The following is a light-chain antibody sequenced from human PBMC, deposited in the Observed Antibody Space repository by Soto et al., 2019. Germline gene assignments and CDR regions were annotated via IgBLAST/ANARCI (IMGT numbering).Light chain of an antibody. CDR1: QSVGSF. CDR3: QQRNSWPPTFT. Sequence: DIVLTQSPGTLALSPGSRATLSCKASQSVGSFLAWYQQKPGQAPRLLIYDTSIRATGIPARFSGSGSGTDFTLTISSLEPQDFAVYYCQQRNSWPPTFTFCQGTRLEIK. CDR2: DTS. J-gene: IGKJ5*01. V-gene: IGKV3-11*01.